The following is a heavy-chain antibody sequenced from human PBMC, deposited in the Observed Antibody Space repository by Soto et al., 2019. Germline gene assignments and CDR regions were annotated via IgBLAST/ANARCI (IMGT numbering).Heavy chain of an antibody. CDR3: AGDAGDGSYYHSFDK. Sequence: GESLKISCEASGYIFKNYWITWVRQLPGKGLEWMGRIDPIDSTTVYSPSFQGRVTISADKSTSTASLQLSSLRASDSATYYCAGDAGDGSYYHSFDKWSQGTLVTVSS. V-gene: IGHV5-10-1*01. CDR2: IDPIDSTT. D-gene: IGHD3-10*01. J-gene: IGHJ4*02. CDR1: GYIFKNYW.